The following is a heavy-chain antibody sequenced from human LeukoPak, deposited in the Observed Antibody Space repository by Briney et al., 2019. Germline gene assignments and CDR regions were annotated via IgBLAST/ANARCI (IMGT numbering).Heavy chain of an antibody. D-gene: IGHD1-26*01. V-gene: IGHV3-23*01. Sequence: GGSLRLSCAASGFTFSSYAMSWVRQAPGKGLEWVSAISGSGGSTYYADSVKGRFTISRDNSKNTLYLQMNSLRAEDTAVYDCAKIRGSGSYFVAHYWGQGTLVTVSS. CDR1: GFTFSSYA. CDR3: AKIRGSGSYFVAHY. J-gene: IGHJ4*02. CDR2: ISGSGGST.